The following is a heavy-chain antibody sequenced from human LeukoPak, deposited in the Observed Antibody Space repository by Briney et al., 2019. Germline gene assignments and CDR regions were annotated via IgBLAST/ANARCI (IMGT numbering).Heavy chain of an antibody. CDR3: ARHRSNWPSDAFDI. Sequence: SETLSLTCTVSGGSISSSSYYWGWIRQPPGKGLEWIGSLYYSGSTYYNPSLKSRVTISVDTSKNKFSLKVNSVTAADTAVYHCARHRSNWPSDAFDIWGQGTMVTVSS. D-gene: IGHD1-20*01. J-gene: IGHJ3*02. V-gene: IGHV4-39*01. CDR2: LYYSGST. CDR1: GGSISSSSYY.